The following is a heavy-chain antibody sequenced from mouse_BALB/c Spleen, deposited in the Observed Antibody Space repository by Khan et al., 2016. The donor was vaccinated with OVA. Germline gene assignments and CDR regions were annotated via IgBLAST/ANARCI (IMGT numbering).Heavy chain of an antibody. CDR1: GYPITSGYF. CDR2: IRYDGNS. Sequence: VQLKESGPGLVKPSQSLSLTCSVTGYPITSGYFWNWIRQFPGNNLEWMGYIRYDGNSDYNPSLKNRISITRDTSKNQFFLKLNSVTPEDTATYYCARGGSSGPAWFTYWGQGTLVTVSA. J-gene: IGHJ3*01. D-gene: IGHD3-1*01. CDR3: ARGGSSGPAWFTY. V-gene: IGHV3-6*02.